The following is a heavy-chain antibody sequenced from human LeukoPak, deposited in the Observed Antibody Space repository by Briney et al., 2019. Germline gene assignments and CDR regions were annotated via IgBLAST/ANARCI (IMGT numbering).Heavy chain of an antibody. CDR2: IYYSGST. J-gene: IGHJ5*02. CDR3: ARHVRSTMVRGERSWFDP. V-gene: IGHV4-59*08. D-gene: IGHD3-10*01. CDR1: GGSISSYY. Sequence: SETLSLTCTVSGGSISSYYWSWIRQPPGKGLEWIGYIYYSGSTNYNPSLKSRVTISVDTSKNQFSLKLSSVTAADTAVYYCARHVRSTMVRGERSWFDPWGQGTLDTVSS.